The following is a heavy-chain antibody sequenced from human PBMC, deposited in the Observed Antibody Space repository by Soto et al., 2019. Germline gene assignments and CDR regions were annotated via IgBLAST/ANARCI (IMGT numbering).Heavy chain of an antibody. CDR3: ARMAATGLYYGMDV. D-gene: IGHD1-1*01. CDR1: GFSLTKPRMG. Sequence: QVTVKESGPVLVRPTETLTLTCTVSGFSLTKPRMGVSWIRQPPGKALEWLAHVFSNDEKSYSTSLKTRLTIFKDTSKSQVVLTLTNLDPVDTATYYCARMAATGLYYGMDVWGQGPTVTVSS. J-gene: IGHJ6*02. CDR2: VFSNDEK. V-gene: IGHV2-26*01.